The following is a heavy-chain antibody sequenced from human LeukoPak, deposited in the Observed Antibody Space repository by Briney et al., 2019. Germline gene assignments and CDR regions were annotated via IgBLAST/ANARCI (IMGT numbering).Heavy chain of an antibody. CDR2: ISAYNGNT. J-gene: IGHJ3*01. D-gene: IGHD4-17*01. CDR3: ARKGAINTVVAFDL. Sequence: ASVKVSCKASGGTFSTFAISWVRQAPGQGLEWMGWISAYNGNTNYAQKLQGRVTMTTDTSTSTAYMELRSLRSDDTAVYYCARKGAINTVVAFDLWGQGTMVTVSS. V-gene: IGHV1-18*01. CDR1: GGTFSTFA.